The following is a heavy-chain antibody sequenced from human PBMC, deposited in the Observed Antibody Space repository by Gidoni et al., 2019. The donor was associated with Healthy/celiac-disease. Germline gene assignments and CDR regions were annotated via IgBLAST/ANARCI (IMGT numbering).Heavy chain of an antibody. J-gene: IGHJ4*02. CDR3: ASRQGYSGYDFFDY. D-gene: IGHD5-12*01. Sequence: EVQLVESGGGLVQPGGSLRLSCSASGFTVSSNYMSWVRQAPGKGMEWVSVMYSGGSTYYADSVKGRFTISRDNSKNTLYLQMNSLRAEDTAVYYCASRQGYSGYDFFDYWGQGTLVTVSS. CDR2: MYSGGST. CDR1: GFTVSSNY. V-gene: IGHV3-66*01.